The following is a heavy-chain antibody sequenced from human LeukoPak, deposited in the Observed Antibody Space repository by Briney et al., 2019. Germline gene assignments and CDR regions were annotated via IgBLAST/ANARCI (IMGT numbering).Heavy chain of an antibody. D-gene: IGHD1-1*01. CDR2: IGISSGNT. CDR3: ARDHNYAFDN. V-gene: IGHV3-11*06. Sequence: PGGSLRLSCAASGFPFSEYSMNWVRQAPGKGLEWISYIGISSGNTKYADSVEGRFTVSGDNARNSPYLQMNSLRVEDTAVYYCARDHNYAFDNWGQGTLVTVSS. J-gene: IGHJ4*02. CDR1: GFPFSEYS.